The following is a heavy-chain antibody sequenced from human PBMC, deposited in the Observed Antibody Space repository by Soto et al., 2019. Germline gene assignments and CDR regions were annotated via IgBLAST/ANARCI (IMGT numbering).Heavy chain of an antibody. J-gene: IGHJ4*02. CDR2: ISAYNGNT. V-gene: IGHV1-18*01. CDR1: GYTFTSYA. Sequence: QVQLVQSGAEVKKPGASVKVSCKASGYTFTSYAISWVRQAPGQGLEWMGWISAYNGNTNYAQNFQGRVTMTTDTSTTTAYMELRRLRSDDTAVYYCARDAAAGLNDYWGQGTLVTVSS. D-gene: IGHD6-13*01. CDR3: ARDAAAGLNDY.